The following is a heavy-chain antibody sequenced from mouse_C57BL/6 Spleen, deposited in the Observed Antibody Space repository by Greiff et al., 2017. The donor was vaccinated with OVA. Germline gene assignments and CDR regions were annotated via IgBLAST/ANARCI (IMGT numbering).Heavy chain of an antibody. Sequence: EVKLQQSGPELVKPGASVKISCKASGYTFTDYYMNWVKQSHGKSLEWIGDINPNNGGTSYNQKFKGKATLTVDKSSSTAYMELRSLTSEDSAVYYCASYSNYDAMDYWGQGTSVTVSS. J-gene: IGHJ4*01. CDR1: GYTFTDYY. D-gene: IGHD2-5*01. V-gene: IGHV1-26*01. CDR2: INPNNGGT. CDR3: ASYSNYDAMDY.